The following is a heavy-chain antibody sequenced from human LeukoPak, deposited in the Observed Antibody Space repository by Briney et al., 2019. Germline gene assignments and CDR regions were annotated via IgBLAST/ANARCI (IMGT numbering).Heavy chain of an antibody. CDR3: ASRRITIFGVVIMEDYYYYYGMDV. CDR1: GGTFSGYA. CDR2: IIPIFGTA. V-gene: IGHV1-69*13. Sequence: SVKVSCKASGGTFSGYAISWVRQAPGQGLEWMGGIIPIFGTANYAQKFQGRVTITADESTSTAYMELSSLRSEDTAVYYCASRRITIFGVVIMEDYYYYYGMDVWGQGTTVTVSS. D-gene: IGHD3-3*01. J-gene: IGHJ6*02.